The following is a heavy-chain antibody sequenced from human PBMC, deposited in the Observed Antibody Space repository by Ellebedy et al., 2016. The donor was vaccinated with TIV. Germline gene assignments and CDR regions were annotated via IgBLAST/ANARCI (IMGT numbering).Heavy chain of an antibody. Sequence: GESLKISCAASGFTFSSHAMSWVRQTPGKGLEWVSGISAGGYSTYYVDSVKGRFTISRDNSKKTLYLQMNSLRAEDTAVYYCVKLDSSGFYYGRLDYWGQGTLVTVSS. CDR3: VKLDSSGFYYGRLDY. CDR1: GFTFSSHA. CDR2: ISAGGYST. D-gene: IGHD3-22*01. J-gene: IGHJ4*02. V-gene: IGHV3-23*01.